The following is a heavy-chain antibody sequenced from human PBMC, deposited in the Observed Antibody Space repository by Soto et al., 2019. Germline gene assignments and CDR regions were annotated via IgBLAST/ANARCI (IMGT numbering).Heavy chain of an antibody. Sequence: SETLSLTCPVSGGSMSNNNWWSWVRQPPGKGLEWIGEIYHSGSTNYNPALKSRIAISADKSENQFSLRLSSVTAADTAVYYCVRARTDAGGFGYYYGMDVWGPGTTVTVSS. V-gene: IGHV4-4*02. CDR1: GGSMSNNNW. CDR3: VRARTDAGGFGYYYGMDV. CDR2: IYHSGST. J-gene: IGHJ6*02. D-gene: IGHD3-10*01.